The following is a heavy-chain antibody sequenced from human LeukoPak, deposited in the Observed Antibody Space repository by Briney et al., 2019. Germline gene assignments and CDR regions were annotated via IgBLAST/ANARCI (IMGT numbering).Heavy chain of an antibody. D-gene: IGHD2-2*01. CDR1: GLPVSSNY. CDR3: AREGSGRYCSSTSCCSVTYGMDV. Sequence: GGSLRLSCAASGLPVSSNYMSWVRQAPGKGLEWVSFIYSGGSTYYADSVKGRFTISRDNPKNTLYLQMNSLRAEDTAVYYCAREGSGRYCSSTSCCSVTYGMDVWGQGTTVTVSS. J-gene: IGHJ6*02. CDR2: IYSGGST. V-gene: IGHV3-53*01.